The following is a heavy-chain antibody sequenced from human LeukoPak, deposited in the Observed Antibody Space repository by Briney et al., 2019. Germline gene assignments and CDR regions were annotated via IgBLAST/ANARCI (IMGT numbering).Heavy chain of an antibody. D-gene: IGHD6-13*01. J-gene: IGHJ4*02. CDR3: ARVYSSSWHFDY. V-gene: IGHV1-2*02. CDR2: INPNSGGT. Sequence: ASVKVSCKASGYTFTGYYMHWVRQAPGQGLERMGWINPNSGGTNYAQKFQGRVTMTRDTSTSTVDMELSSLRSDDTAVYYCARVYSSSWHFDYWGQGTLVTVSS. CDR1: GYTFTGYY.